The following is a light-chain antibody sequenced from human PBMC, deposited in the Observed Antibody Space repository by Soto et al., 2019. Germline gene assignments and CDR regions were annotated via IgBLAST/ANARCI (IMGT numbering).Light chain of an antibody. Sequence: QSALPQPASVSGSPGQSVTISCTGPRSDIGDSNFISWYQHSPGKAPRLLIYEVNNRPSGVSRRFSGSKAGNTASLTISGLLDDDEADYFCASFRSSTILVFGSGTKLPVL. CDR1: RSDIGDSNF. CDR3: ASFRSSTILV. V-gene: IGLV2-14*01. J-gene: IGLJ6*01. CDR2: EVN.